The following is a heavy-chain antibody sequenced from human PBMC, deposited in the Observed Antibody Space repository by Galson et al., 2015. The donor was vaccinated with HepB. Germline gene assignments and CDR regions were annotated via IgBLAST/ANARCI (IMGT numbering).Heavy chain of an antibody. Sequence: SVKVSCKASGYTFTSYAMHWVRQAPGQRLEWMGWINAGNGNTKYSQKFQGRVTITRDTSASTAYMELSSLRSEDTAVYCCASVNMVRGGAYDYWGQGTLVTVSS. J-gene: IGHJ4*02. CDR1: GYTFTSYA. D-gene: IGHD3-10*01. CDR2: INAGNGNT. V-gene: IGHV1-3*01. CDR3: ASVNMVRGGAYDY.